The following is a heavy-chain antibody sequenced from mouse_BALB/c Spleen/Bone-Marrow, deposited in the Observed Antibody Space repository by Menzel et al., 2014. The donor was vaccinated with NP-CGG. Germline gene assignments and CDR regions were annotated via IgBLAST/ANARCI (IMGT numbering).Heavy chain of an antibody. V-gene: IGHV5-9-4*01. CDR1: GLTFSSYA. CDR2: ISSGGSYI. J-gene: IGHJ4*01. D-gene: IGHD2-4*01. CDR3: AREGLRRRAAMDY. Sequence: EVKVVESGGGLVKPGGSLKLSCAASGLTFSSYAMSWVRQSPEKRLEWVAEISSGGSYIYYPDTVTGRFTISRDNAKNTLYLEMSSLRSEDTAMYYCAREGLRRRAAMDYWGQGTSVTVSS.